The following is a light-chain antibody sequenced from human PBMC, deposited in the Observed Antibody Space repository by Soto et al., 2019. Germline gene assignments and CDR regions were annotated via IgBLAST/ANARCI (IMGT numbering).Light chain of an antibody. J-gene: IGKJ4*01. CDR3: HQHGPSPV. V-gene: IGKV3-20*01. CDR2: GAS. Sequence: EIVLTQSPGTLSLSPGERVTLSCRASQNVDSLSLAWYQQKPGQAPRLRIYGASSRATGIPDRFSGSGSGTDFTLTVSRLEPEDFAVYYCHQHGPSPVFGGGTRVEIK. CDR1: QNVDSLS.